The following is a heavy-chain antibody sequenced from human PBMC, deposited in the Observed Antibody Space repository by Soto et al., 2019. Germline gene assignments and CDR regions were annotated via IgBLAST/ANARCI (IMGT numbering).Heavy chain of an antibody. CDR2: IYYSGST. Sequence: QVQLQESGPGLVKPSQTLSLTCTVSGGSISSGDYYWSWIRQPPGKGLEWIGYIYYSGSTYYNPSLKSRVTISVDTSKNQFSLKLSSVTAADTAVYYWARGLGDTADYYDSSGYYYWGQGTLVTVSS. CDR3: ARGLGDTADYYDSSGYYY. D-gene: IGHD3-22*01. CDR1: GGSISSGDYY. V-gene: IGHV4-30-4*01. J-gene: IGHJ4*02.